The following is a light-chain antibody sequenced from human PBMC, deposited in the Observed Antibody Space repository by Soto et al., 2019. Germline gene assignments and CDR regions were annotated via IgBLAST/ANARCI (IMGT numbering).Light chain of an antibody. CDR2: EVS. CDR1: SSDVGGYNY. CDR3: SSYTSSSLV. J-gene: IGLJ2*01. Sequence: QSVLTQPASVSGSPGQSITISCTGTSSDVGGYNYVSWYQQHPGKAPKLMIYEVSNRPSGVSNRFSGSKSGNTASLTISGLQAEDEADYYCSSYTSSSLVFGGGTNSPS. V-gene: IGLV2-14*01.